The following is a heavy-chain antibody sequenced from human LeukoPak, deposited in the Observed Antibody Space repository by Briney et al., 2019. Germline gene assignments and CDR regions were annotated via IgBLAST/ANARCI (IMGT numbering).Heavy chain of an antibody. V-gene: IGHV3-23*01. J-gene: IGHJ4*02. CDR3: AKSGPYCSSTSCNYFDY. Sequence: GGSLRLSCEASGFTFDKYGMSWVRQAPGKGLEWVCGINGNGGSTYYADSVKGRFTISRNNSKNALFLQMNSLRAEDTAVYYCAKSGPYCSSTSCNYFDYWGQGTLVTVSS. CDR2: INGNGGST. CDR1: GFTFDKYG. D-gene: IGHD2-2*01.